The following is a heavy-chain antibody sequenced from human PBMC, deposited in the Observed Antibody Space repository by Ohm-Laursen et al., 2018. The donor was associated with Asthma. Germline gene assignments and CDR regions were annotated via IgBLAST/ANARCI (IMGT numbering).Heavy chain of an antibody. CDR1: GLTFSDYF. V-gene: IGHV3-74*01. Sequence: SLRLSCSASGLTFSDYFMHWVRQRPGGGLDWISHIFPDGRHTNYADSVKGRFTISRDDAKNTLYLQMNSLRADDSAVYYCARGNLEGLQWGQGTLVPVPS. J-gene: IGHJ4*02. D-gene: IGHD5-24*01. CDR2: IFPDGRHT. CDR3: ARGNLEGLQ.